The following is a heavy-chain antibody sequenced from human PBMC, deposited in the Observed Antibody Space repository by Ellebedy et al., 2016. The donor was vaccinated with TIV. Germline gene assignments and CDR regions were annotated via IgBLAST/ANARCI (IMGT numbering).Heavy chain of an antibody. CDR3: ARDPVGVGPAFDI. CDR1: GISLRSYA. V-gene: IGHV3-23*01. CDR2: ISDSVGNT. Sequence: PGGSLRLSCAASGISLRSYAMCWVRQAPGKGLEWVSTISDSVGNTHFPDSVKGRFTIPRDNSKNTLSLQMNSLRAEDTAVYYCARDPVGVGPAFDIWGQGTMVTVSS. J-gene: IGHJ3*02. D-gene: IGHD4-23*01.